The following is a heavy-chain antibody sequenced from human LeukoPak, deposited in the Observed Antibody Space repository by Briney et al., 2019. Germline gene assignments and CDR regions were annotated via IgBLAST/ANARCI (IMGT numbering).Heavy chain of an antibody. CDR2: INPSGGST. Sequence: ASVKVSCKASGYRFTDDYMHWVRQAPGQGLEWMGIINPSGGSTSYAQKFQGRVTMTRDTSTSTVYMELSSLKSEDTAVYYCARESGTTSSGNFYYYGLDVWGQGTTVTVSS. CDR3: ARESGTTSSGNFYYYGLDV. D-gene: IGHD2-2*01. J-gene: IGHJ6*02. CDR1: GYRFTDDY. V-gene: IGHV1-46*01.